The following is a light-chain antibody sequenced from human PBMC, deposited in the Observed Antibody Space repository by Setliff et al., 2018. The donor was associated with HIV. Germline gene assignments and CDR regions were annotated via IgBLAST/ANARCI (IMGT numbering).Light chain of an antibody. J-gene: IGKJ1*01. CDR2: GAS. Sequence: DIQLTQSPSFLSASVGDRVTITCRASQGISSYVAWYQQKPGKAPKLLIYGASTLQSGVPSGFSGSGSGTEFTLTISSLQSEDFAAYYCQQLDSYPRTFGQGTKVDIK. CDR3: QQLDSYPRT. CDR1: QGISSY. V-gene: IGKV1-9*01.